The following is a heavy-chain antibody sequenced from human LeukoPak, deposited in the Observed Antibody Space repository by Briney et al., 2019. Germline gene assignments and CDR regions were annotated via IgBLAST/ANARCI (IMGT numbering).Heavy chain of an antibody. CDR3: ARDATIAAAGTFDY. J-gene: IGHJ4*02. Sequence: PSETLSLTCTVSGGSISSSSYYWGWIRQPPGKGLEWIGSIYYSGSTYYNPSLKSRVTISVDTSKNQFSLKLNSVTAADTAVYYCARDATIAAAGTFDYWGQGTLVTVSS. CDR2: IYYSGST. CDR1: GGSISSSSYY. D-gene: IGHD6-13*01. V-gene: IGHV4-39*07.